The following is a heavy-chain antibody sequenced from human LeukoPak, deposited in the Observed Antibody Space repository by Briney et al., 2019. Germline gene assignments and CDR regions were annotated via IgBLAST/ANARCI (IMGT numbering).Heavy chain of an antibody. Sequence: SETLSLTCTVSGGSISSYYWSWIRQPPGKGLEWIGYIYHSGSTNYNPSLKSRVTISVDTSKNQFSLKLSSVTAADTAVYYCARGEEGFDYWGQGTLVTVSS. CDR2: IYHSGST. J-gene: IGHJ4*02. CDR1: GGSISSYY. V-gene: IGHV4-59*01. CDR3: ARGEEGFDY.